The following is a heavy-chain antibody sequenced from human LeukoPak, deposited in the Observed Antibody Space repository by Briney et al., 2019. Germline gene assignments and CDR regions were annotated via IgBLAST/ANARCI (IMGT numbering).Heavy chain of an antibody. CDR1: GGSISSYY. J-gene: IGHJ6*02. V-gene: IGHV4-59*01. CDR3: ARAGDYYYYGMDV. CDR2: IYYSGST. Sequence: PSETLSLTCTVSGGSISSYYGSWIRQPPGKAVEGIGYIYYSGSTNYNPSLKSRVTISVDTSKNQFSLKLSSVTAADTAVYYCARAGDYYYYGMDVWGQGTTVTVSS.